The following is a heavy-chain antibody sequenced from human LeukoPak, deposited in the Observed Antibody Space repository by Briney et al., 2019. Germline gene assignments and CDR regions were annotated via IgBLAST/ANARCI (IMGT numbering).Heavy chain of an antibody. V-gene: IGHV3-23*01. J-gene: IGHJ4*02. Sequence: PGGCLSLSCAASGLAFSSYAMSRVRQAPGKGLEWVSTISVASNTFYADSVKGRFTISRDNSRNTVYLQMTSLRADDTAVYYCADYGVSGVRNNFYWGQGTLVTVSS. CDR3: ADYGVSGVRNNFY. CDR2: ISVASNT. D-gene: IGHD3-3*01. CDR1: GLAFSSYA.